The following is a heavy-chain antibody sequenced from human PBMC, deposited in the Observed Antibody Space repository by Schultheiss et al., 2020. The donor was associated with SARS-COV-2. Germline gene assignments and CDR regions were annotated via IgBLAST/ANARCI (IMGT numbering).Heavy chain of an antibody. V-gene: IGHV4-31*03. D-gene: IGHD3-22*01. J-gene: IGHJ3*02. Sequence: SETLSLTCTVSGGSISSGGYYWSWIRQHPGKGLEWIGYIYYSGSTYYNPSLKSRVTISVDTSKNQFSLKLSSVTAADTAVYYCARAIPLAYYDSSGDAFDIWGQGTMVTVSS. CDR2: IYYSGST. CDR1: GGSISSGGYY. CDR3: ARAIPLAYYDSSGDAFDI.